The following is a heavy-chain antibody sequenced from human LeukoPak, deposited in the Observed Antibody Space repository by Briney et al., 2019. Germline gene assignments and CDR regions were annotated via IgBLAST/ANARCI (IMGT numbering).Heavy chain of an antibody. V-gene: IGHV3-48*02. CDR3: ARDVVRYFDY. Sequence: GGSLRLSCAASGFTFSSYTMNWVRQAPGKGLEWLSYICGSGGRIYYADSVKGRFTISRDNSKNSLYLQMNSLRDEDTAVYYCARDVVRYFDYWGQGTLVTVSS. D-gene: IGHD2-15*01. J-gene: IGHJ4*02. CDR2: ICGSGGRI. CDR1: GFTFSSYT.